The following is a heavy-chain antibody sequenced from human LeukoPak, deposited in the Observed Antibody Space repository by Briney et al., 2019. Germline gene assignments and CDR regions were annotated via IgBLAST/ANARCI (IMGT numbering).Heavy chain of an antibody. CDR3: AGGRLVATSKAVAIDY. CDR1: GFSFSTQR. J-gene: IGHJ4*02. V-gene: IGHV3-74*01. Sequence: PGGSLRLSCAASGFSFSTQRMHWVRQAPGKGLVWVSYINIDERITGYADSVKGRFTISRDNAKNTLYLQMNNLRADDTAVYYCAGGRLVATSKAVAIDYWGQGTLVTVSS. CDR2: INIDERIT. D-gene: IGHD5-12*01.